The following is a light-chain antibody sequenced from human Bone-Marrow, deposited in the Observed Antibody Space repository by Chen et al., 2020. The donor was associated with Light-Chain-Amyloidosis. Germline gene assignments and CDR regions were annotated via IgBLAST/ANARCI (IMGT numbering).Light chain of an antibody. V-gene: IGLV3-21*02. J-gene: IGLJ3*02. CDR2: DDS. CDR3: QVWDRSSDRPV. CDR1: NIGSTS. Sequence: SYVLTQPSSVSVAPGQTATIDCGGNNIGSTSVHWYQQTPGQAPLLVVYDDSDRPSGIPERWAGSTSGNTATLTISRVEAEDEADYYCQVWDRSSDRPVFGGGTKLTVL.